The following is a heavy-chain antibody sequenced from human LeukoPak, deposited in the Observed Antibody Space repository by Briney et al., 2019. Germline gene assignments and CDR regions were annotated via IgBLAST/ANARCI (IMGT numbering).Heavy chain of an antibody. Sequence: SETLSLTCTVSGGSISSSSYYWGWIRQPPGKGLEWIGSIYYSGSTYYNPSLKSRVTISVDTSKNQFSLKLSSVTAADTAVYYCARRVLSSGWYYFDYWGQGTLVTVSS. J-gene: IGHJ4*02. D-gene: IGHD6-19*01. V-gene: IGHV4-39*07. CDR2: IYYSGST. CDR1: GGSISSSSYY. CDR3: ARRVLSSGWYYFDY.